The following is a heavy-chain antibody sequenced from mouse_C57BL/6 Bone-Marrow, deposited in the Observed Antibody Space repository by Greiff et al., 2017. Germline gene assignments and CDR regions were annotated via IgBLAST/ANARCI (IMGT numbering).Heavy chain of an antibody. D-gene: IGHD2-1*01. CDR3: TTLIYYGNPWFAY. CDR1: GYTFTSYT. J-gene: IGHJ3*01. Sequence: VQLQQSGAELARPGASVKMSCKASGYTFTSYTMHWVKQRPGQGLEWIGDINPSSGYTKYNQKFKDKATLTADKSSSTAYMQLSSLTSEDTAVYYCTTLIYYGNPWFAYWGQGTLVTVSA. CDR2: INPSSGYT. V-gene: IGHV1-4*01.